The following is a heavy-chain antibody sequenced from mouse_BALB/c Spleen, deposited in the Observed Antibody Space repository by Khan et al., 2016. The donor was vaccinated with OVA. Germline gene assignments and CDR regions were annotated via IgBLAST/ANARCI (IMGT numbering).Heavy chain of an antibody. D-gene: IGHD1-1*02. J-gene: IGHJ3*01. CDR2: ISDGGSST. Sequence: EVELVESGGGLVKPGGSLKLSCAASGFTFSDYYMYWVRQTPERRLEWVATISDGGSSTYYPDSVKGRFTISRDNAKNNLYLQMSSLKSEDTAIYYCVRAGYGGFDYWGQGTLVTVSA. V-gene: IGHV5-4*02. CDR1: GFTFSDYY. CDR3: VRAGYGGFDY.